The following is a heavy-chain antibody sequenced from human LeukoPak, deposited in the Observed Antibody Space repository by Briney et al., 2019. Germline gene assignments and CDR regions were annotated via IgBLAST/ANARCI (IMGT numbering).Heavy chain of an antibody. D-gene: IGHD1-1*01. CDR1: GFPFSSYW. CDR3: TTENWYVFEN. V-gene: IGHV3-7*04. CDR2: ITLDGSDS. J-gene: IGHJ4*02. Sequence: GGSLRLSCAASGFPFSSYWMAWVRQAPGKGLEWVATITLDGSDSYYVDSVKGRFTVSRDNGKNSLYLQMNSLRVEDTAVFYCTTENWYVFENWGQGSLVTFSP.